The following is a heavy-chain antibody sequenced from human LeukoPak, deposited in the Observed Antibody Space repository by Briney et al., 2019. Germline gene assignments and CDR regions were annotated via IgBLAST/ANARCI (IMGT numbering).Heavy chain of an antibody. CDR3: ATVHTWGLVLTHFDH. D-gene: IGHD7-27*01. CDR2: IPYDGSNK. CDR1: GFTVSTYG. V-gene: IGHV3-30*02. J-gene: IGHJ4*02. Sequence: GRSLRLSCAAAGFTVSTYGMHWIRQAPGKWLPWVEFIPYDGSNKYYADSVKGRFTISRDISKNALYLQMNSLRAEDTAVYYCATVHTWGLVLTHFDHWGQGIPVTVSS.